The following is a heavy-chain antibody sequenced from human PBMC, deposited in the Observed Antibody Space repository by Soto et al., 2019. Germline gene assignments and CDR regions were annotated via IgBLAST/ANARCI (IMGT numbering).Heavy chain of an antibody. J-gene: IGHJ3*01. D-gene: IGHD1-1*01. V-gene: IGHV3-53*01. Sequence: DVQLVESGGGLIQPGESLRLSCAAFGLTISGKKYVAWVRQAPGKGLEWVSALYDVDGSFYADSVKGRFTTSSDSXKTTVYLQMNDLRPDDTAVYYCATWHEREHAYDVWGQGTTVTVSS. CDR1: GLTISGKKY. CDR2: LYDVDGS. CDR3: ATWHEREHAYDV.